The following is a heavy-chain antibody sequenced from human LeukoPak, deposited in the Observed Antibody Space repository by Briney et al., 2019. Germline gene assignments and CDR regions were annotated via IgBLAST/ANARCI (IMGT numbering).Heavy chain of an antibody. J-gene: IGHJ4*02. Sequence: GGSLRLSCAVSGFAFSGYSMIWVRQPPGKGLEWVSSIFPSGGEIHYADSVRGRFTISRDNSKSTLSLQMNSLRAEDTAIYYCATYRQVLLPFESWGQGTLVTVSS. CDR3: ATYRQVLLPFES. D-gene: IGHD2-8*02. CDR2: IFPSGGEI. V-gene: IGHV3-23*01. CDR1: GFAFSGYS.